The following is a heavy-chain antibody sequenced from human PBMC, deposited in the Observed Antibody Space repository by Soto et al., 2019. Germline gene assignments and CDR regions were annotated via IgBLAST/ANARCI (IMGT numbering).Heavy chain of an antibody. CDR1: GGSISSYY. CDR3: ARPGGLGGDAFDI. CDR2: IYYSGST. Sequence: SETLSLTCTVSGGSISSYYWSWIRQPPGKGLEWIGYIYYSGSTNYNPSLKSRVTISVDTPKNQFSLKLSSVTAADTAVYYCARPGGLGGDAFDIWGQGTMVTVSS. V-gene: IGHV4-59*08. D-gene: IGHD3-16*01. J-gene: IGHJ3*02.